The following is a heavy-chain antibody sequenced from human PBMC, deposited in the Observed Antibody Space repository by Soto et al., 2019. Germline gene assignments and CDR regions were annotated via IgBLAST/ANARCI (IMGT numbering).Heavy chain of an antibody. CDR1: GFTFSSYA. CDR3: ARGHQYYDILTGYHDY. D-gene: IGHD3-9*01. Sequence: QVQLVESGGGVVQPGRSLRLSCAASGFTFSSYAMHWVRQAPGKGLEWVAVISYDGSNKYYADSVKGRFTISRDNSKNTLYLQMNSMRAEDTAVYYCARGHQYYDILTGYHDYWGQGTLVTVSS. CDR2: ISYDGSNK. J-gene: IGHJ4*02. V-gene: IGHV3-30-3*01.